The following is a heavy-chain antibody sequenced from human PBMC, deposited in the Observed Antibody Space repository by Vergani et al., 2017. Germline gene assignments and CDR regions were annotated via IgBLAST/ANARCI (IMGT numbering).Heavy chain of an antibody. CDR2: IKQDGSEK. Sequence: EVQLVESGGGLVQPGGSLRLSCAASGFTFSSYWMSWVRQAPGKGLEGVANIKQDGSEKYYVDSVKGRFTISRDNSKNTLYLQMNSLRAEDTAVYYCAKERKDTNYYYYYMDVWGKGTTVTVSS. CDR3: AKERKDTNYYYYYMDV. J-gene: IGHJ6*03. CDR1: GFTFSSYW. D-gene: IGHD2-15*01. V-gene: IGHV3-7*01.